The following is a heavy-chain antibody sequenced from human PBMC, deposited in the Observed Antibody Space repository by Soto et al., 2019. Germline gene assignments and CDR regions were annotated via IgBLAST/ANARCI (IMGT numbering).Heavy chain of an antibody. J-gene: IGHJ6*02. CDR1: GYTFTSYG. V-gene: IGHV1-18*04. D-gene: IGHD3-3*01. CDR2: ISAYNGNT. CDR3: ARAGVDYDFWGGYCKDYYGMDA. Sequence: ASVKVSCKASGYTFTSYGISWVRQAPGQGLEWMGWISAYNGNTNYAQKLQGRVTMTTDTSTSTAYMELRSLRSDDTELYYWARAGVDYDFWGGYCKDYYGMDAWGQGTTVTVSS.